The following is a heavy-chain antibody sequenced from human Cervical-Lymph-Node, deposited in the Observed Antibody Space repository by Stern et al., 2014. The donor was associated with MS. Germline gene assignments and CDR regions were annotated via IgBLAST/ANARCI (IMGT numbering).Heavy chain of an antibody. CDR3: VRDFVDIPMVSRSDYLDY. CDR2: INTNTGKT. CDR1: GYTFTNYP. D-gene: IGHD5-18*01. V-gene: IGHV7-4-1*02. J-gene: IGHJ4*02. Sequence: VQLVQSGSELKKPGASVNVSCKASGYTFTNYPMNWVRQAPGQGLEWMGWINTNTGKTTYAQVFTGRCVFSLDTSVSTAYLQISSLKAEDTAVYYCVRDFVDIPMVSRSDYLDYWGQGTLVTVSS.